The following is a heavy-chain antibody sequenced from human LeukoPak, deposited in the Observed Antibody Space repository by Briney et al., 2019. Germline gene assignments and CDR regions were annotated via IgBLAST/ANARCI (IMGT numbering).Heavy chain of an antibody. CDR2: ISGSGGNT. J-gene: IGHJ4*02. D-gene: IGHD6-13*01. Sequence: PGGSLRLSCAASGFTFSSYAMSWVRQAPGKGLEWVSAISGSGGNTYCADSVKGRFTISRDNSKNTLYLQMNSLRAEDTAVYYCAKHPPLYSSSWPYYFDYWGQGTLVTVSS. CDR1: GFTFSSYA. CDR3: AKHPPLYSSSWPYYFDY. V-gene: IGHV3-23*01.